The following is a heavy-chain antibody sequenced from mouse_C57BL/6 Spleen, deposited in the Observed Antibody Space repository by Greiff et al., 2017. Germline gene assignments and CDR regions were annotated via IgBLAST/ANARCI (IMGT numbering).Heavy chain of an antibody. J-gene: IGHJ4*01. CDR3: ARAAYYYGSSYVDYYAMDY. D-gene: IGHD1-1*01. CDR1: GYAFSSYW. CDR2: IYPGDGDT. V-gene: IGHV1-80*01. Sequence: QVQLKQSGAELVKPGASVKISCKASGYAFSSYWMNWVKQRPGKGLEWIGQIYPGDGDTNYNGKFKGKATLTADKSSSTAYMQLSSLTSEDSAVYFCARAAYYYGSSYVDYYAMDYWGQGTSVTVSS.